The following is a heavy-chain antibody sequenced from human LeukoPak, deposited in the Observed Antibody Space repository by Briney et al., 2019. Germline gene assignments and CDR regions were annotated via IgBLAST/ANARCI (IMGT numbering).Heavy chain of an antibody. J-gene: IGHJ4*02. D-gene: IGHD3-9*01. CDR2: IYYSGST. CDR1: GGSISSTSYY. CDR3: ASLNYDILTGRRSIDY. Sequence: SETLSLTCTVSGGSISSTSYYWGWIRQPPGKGLEWIVRIYYSGSTYYNPSLTTPVTTSVDTSKNQFSLRLSSVTAADTAVYYCASLNYDILTGRRSIDYWGQGTLVTVSS. V-gene: IGHV4-39*01.